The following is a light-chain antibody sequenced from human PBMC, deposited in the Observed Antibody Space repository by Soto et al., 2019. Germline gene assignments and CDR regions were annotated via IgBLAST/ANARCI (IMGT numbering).Light chain of an antibody. V-gene: IGLV2-14*02. CDR3: SSYTSSSTLVV. J-gene: IGLJ3*02. CDR1: SSDVGGYNL. Sequence: QSVLTQPASVSGSPGQSITISCTGTSSDVGGYNLVSWYQQHPGKAPKLIIYDVSNRPSGVSNRFSGSKSGNTASLTISGLQSEDEADYHCSSYTSSSTLVVFDGGTKLTVL. CDR2: DVS.